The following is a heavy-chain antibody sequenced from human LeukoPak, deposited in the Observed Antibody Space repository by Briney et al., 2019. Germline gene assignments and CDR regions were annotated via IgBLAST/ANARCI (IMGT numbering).Heavy chain of an antibody. J-gene: IGHJ5*02. D-gene: IGHD2-15*01. Sequence: ASVKVSRKASGYTFTSYAMHWVRQAPGQRLEWMGWINAGNGNTKYSQKFQGRVTMTEDTSTDTAYMELSSLRSEDTAVYYCATSPVVAATLGNPWGQGTLVTVSS. CDR2: INAGNGNT. V-gene: IGHV1-3*01. CDR1: GYTFTSYA. CDR3: ATSPVVAATLGNP.